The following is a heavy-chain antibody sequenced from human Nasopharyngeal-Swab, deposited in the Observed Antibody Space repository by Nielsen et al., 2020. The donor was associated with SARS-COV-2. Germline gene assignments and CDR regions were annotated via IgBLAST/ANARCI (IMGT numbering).Heavy chain of an antibody. D-gene: IGHD6-13*01. CDR2: ISVSGDYT. J-gene: IGHJ4*02. V-gene: IGHV3-23*01. CDR3: AKHAAYTNSWHHFDY. CDR1: GFTFSTYA. Sequence: GGSLRLSCAASGFTFSTYAMTWVRQTPGRGLEWVSTISVSGDYTYYADSAKGRFGISRDNSKSTLYLQMNSLRAEDTAVYYCAKHAAYTNSWHHFDYWGQGTLVTVSS.